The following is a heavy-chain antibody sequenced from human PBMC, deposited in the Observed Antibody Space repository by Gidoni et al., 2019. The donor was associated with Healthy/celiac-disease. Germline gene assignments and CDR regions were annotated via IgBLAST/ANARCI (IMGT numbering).Heavy chain of an antibody. D-gene: IGHD2-21*02. CDR2: NRGSGGST. CDR1: GFTFSSDA. V-gene: IGHV3-23*01. CDR3: AKRDGLTYYYYGMDV. Sequence: EVQLLESGGGLVQPWGSLRLSCAASGFTFSSDAMSWVRQAPWKGLEWVSANRGSGGSTYYADSVKGRFTISRDNSKNTLYLQMNSLRAEDTAVYYCAKRDGLTYYYYGMDVWGQGTTVTVSS. J-gene: IGHJ6*02.